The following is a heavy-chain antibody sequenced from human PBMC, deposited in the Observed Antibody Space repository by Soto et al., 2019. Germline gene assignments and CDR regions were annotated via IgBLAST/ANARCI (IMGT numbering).Heavy chain of an antibody. CDR1: GYTFTNYA. D-gene: IGHD5-12*01. V-gene: IGHV1-3*01. J-gene: IGHJ4*02. Sequence: GASVKVSCKASGYTFTNYAIHWVRQAPGQRLECLGSIDAGNGHTKYSQKFQGRVTITRDTSASTAYMELSSLRSEDTAVYYCVRGKWRYSFDIWGLGTLVTVSS. CDR3: VRGKWRYSFDI. CDR2: IDAGNGHT.